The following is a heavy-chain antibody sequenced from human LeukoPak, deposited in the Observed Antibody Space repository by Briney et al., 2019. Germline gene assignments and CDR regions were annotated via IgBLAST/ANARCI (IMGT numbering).Heavy chain of an antibody. J-gene: IGHJ3*02. D-gene: IGHD3-22*01. CDR1: GGSISSCY. CDR3: ARHSYYYDSSGHRAGDAFDI. CDR2: IYYSGST. Sequence: SETLSLTCTVSGGSISSCYWSWIRQPPGKGLEWIGYIYYSGSTNYNPSLKSRVTISVDTSKNQFSLKLSSVTAADTAVYYCARHSYYYDSSGHRAGDAFDIWGQGTMVTVSS. V-gene: IGHV4-59*08.